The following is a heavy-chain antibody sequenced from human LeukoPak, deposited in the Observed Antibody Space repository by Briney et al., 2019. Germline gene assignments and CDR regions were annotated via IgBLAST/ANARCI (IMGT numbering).Heavy chain of an antibody. V-gene: IGHV3-74*01. J-gene: IGHJ4*02. CDR1: GLTFSSHW. CDR2: ITNDESST. Sequence: GGSLRLSCAASGLTFSSHWMHWVRQAPGKGLVWVSRITNDESSTTYADSVKGRFTISRDNSKNTLYLQMNSLRAEDTAVYHCAKDLSTRGSGYFDYWGQGTLVTVSS. CDR3: AKDLSTRGSGYFDY. D-gene: IGHD3-10*01.